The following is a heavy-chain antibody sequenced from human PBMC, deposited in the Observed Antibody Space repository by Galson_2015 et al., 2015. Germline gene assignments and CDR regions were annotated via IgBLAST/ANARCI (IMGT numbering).Heavy chain of an antibody. CDR1: RFTFSSYA. Sequence: SLRLSCAASRFTFSSYAMHWVRQAPGKGLEWVAVISYDGSNKYYADSVKGRFTISRDNSKNTLYLQMNSLRAEDTAVYYCARAVVVAATFSRHGAFDIWGQGTMVTVSS. D-gene: IGHD2-15*01. J-gene: IGHJ3*02. V-gene: IGHV3-30*01. CDR2: ISYDGSNK. CDR3: ARAVVVAATFSRHGAFDI.